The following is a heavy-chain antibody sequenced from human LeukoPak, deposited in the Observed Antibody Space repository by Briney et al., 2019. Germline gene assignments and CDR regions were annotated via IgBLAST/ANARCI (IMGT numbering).Heavy chain of an antibody. V-gene: IGHV1-69*06. D-gene: IGHD3-22*01. CDR2: IIPIFGTA. Sequence: SVKVSCKASGGTFSSYAISWVRRAPGQGLEWMGGIIPIFGTANYAQKFQGRVTITADKSTSTAYMELSSLRSEDTAVYYCARQFDSRKTAPNYYYYYMDVWGKGTTVTVSS. CDR1: GGTFSSYA. CDR3: ARQFDSRKTAPNYYYYYMDV. J-gene: IGHJ6*03.